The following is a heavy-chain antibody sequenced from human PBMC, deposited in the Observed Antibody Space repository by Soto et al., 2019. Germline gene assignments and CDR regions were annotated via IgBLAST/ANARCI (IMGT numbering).Heavy chain of an antibody. V-gene: IGHV4-59*12. CDR3: ARGAY. J-gene: IGHJ4*02. Sequence: PSETLSLTCTVSGGSISSYYWSWIRQPPGKGLEWIGYIYYSGSTYYNPSLKSRVTISVDTSKNQFSLKLSSVTAADTAVYYCARGAYWGQGTLVTVSS. CDR1: GGSISSYY. CDR2: IYYSGST.